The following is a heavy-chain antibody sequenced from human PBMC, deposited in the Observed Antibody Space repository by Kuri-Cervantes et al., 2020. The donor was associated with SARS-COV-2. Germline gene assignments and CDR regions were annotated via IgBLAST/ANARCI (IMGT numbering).Heavy chain of an antibody. J-gene: IGHJ4*02. V-gene: IGHV4-59*11. CDR2: IYYSGST. CDR3: ARAGYYFDY. CDR1: GGSISSHY. Sequence: SETLSLTCTVSGGSISSHYWSWIRQPPGKGLEWIGYIYYSGSTNYNPSLKSRVTISVDTSKNQFSLKLSSVTAADTAVYYCARAGYYFDYWGQGTLVTVSS.